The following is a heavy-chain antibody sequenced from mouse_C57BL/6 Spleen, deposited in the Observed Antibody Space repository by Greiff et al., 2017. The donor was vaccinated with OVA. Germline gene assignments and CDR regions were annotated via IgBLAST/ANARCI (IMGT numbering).Heavy chain of an antibody. CDR2: ISYDGSN. D-gene: IGHD1-1*01. J-gene: IGHJ3*01. CDR3: ARRGDYVLSWFAY. CDR1: GYSITSGYY. V-gene: IGHV3-6*01. Sequence: DVQLQESGPGLVKPSQSLSLTCSVTGYSITSGYYWNWIRQFPGNKLEWMGYISYDGSNNYNPSLKNRISITRDTSKNQFFLKLKSVTTEDTATYYCARRGDYVLSWFAYWGQGTLVTVSA.